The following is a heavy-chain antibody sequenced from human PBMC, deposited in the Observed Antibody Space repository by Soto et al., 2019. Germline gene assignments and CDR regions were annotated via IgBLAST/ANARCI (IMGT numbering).Heavy chain of an antibody. V-gene: IGHV4-34*01. Sequence: AGPISHERSVHDGVSWRTSRIRSCQPPGKGLEWIREINHSGSTNYNPSLKSRVTISVDTSKNQFSLKLSSVTAADTAVYYCARGIHILLVTASRLYDYCGQGTLVTVS. CDR3: ARGIHILLVTASRLYDY. J-gene: IGHJ4*02. CDR2: INHSGST. CDR1: DGVSWRTS. D-gene: IGHD2-21*02.